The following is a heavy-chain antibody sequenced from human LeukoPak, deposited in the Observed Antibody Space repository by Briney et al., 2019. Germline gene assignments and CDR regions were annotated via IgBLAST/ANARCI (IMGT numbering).Heavy chain of an antibody. CDR2: INHRGDT. V-gene: IGHV4-34*01. CDR1: GGSFSTYH. CDR3: ARDPTISETGYFDY. J-gene: IGHJ4*03. D-gene: IGHD1-1*01. Sequence: SETLSLTCAVYGGSFSTYHWSWIRQSPGKGLEWIAEINHRGDTNYNPSVKSRVTISVDTSKNQFSLKVRSVTAADTAVYYCARDPTISETGYFDYWRQGTLVTVSP.